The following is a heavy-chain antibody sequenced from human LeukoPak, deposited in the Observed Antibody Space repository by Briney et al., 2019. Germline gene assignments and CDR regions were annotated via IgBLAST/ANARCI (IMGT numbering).Heavy chain of an antibody. J-gene: IGHJ6*04. Sequence: ASVKVSCTVSGYTLTELSMHWVRQAPGKGLEWMGGFDPEDGETIYAQKFQGRVTMTEDTSTDTTYMELSSLRSEDTAVYYCATTSPRDDILTGYPHSYYYGMDVWGKGTTVTVSS. CDR3: ATTSPRDDILTGYPHSYYYGMDV. CDR1: GYTLTELS. D-gene: IGHD3-9*01. V-gene: IGHV1-24*01. CDR2: FDPEDGET.